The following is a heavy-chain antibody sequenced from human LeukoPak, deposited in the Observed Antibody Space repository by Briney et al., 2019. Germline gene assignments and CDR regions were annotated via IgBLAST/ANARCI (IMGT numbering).Heavy chain of an antibody. D-gene: IGHD6-13*01. CDR2: ISSSSSNI. Sequence: PGGSLRLSCAASGFTFSSYCMNWVRQAPGKGLEWVASISSSSSNIYYAASVKGRSTISNDNTKNSLYLQINSPRAEDTAVCYCARDKLFYSSSWSDAFDIWGQGTMVTLP. CDR1: GFTFSSYC. V-gene: IGHV3-21*01. CDR3: ARDKLFYSSSWSDAFDI. J-gene: IGHJ3*02.